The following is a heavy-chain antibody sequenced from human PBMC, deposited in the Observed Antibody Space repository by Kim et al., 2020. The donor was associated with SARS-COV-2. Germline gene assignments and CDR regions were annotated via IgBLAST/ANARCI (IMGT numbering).Heavy chain of an antibody. D-gene: IGHD3-22*01. CDR2: ISAYNGNT. CDR3: ARSVSTPSYYDGDY. V-gene: IGHV1-18*01. J-gene: IGHJ4*02. Sequence: ASVKVSCKASGYTFSSFAITWVRQAPGQGLEWMGWISAYNGNTEYADKLQGRVTMTTDTSTRTAYMELRSLRSDDTAVYYCARSVSTPSYYDGDYWGQGTLVTVSS. CDR1: GYTFSSFA.